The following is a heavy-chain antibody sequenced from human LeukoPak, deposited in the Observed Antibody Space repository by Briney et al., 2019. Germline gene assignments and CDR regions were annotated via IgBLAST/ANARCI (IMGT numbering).Heavy chain of an antibody. CDR2: IYYSGST. CDR3: ARDGVGYYGSGSYYPNWFDP. D-gene: IGHD3-10*01. Sequence: SETLSLTCAAYGGSFSGYYWSWIRQPPGQGLEWIGYIYYSGSTNYNPSLKSRVSISVDTSKNQFSLKLSSVTAADTAVYYCARDGVGYYGSGSYYPNWFDPWGQGMLVTVSS. CDR1: GGSFSGYY. J-gene: IGHJ5*02. V-gene: IGHV4-59*01.